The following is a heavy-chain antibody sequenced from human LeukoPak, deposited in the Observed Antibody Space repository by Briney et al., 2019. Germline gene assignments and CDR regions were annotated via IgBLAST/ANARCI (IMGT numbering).Heavy chain of an antibody. J-gene: IGHJ4*02. V-gene: IGHV4-59*12. CDR1: GASISSYY. Sequence: SETLSLTCTVSGASISSYYWSWIRQPPGKGLEWIGHIFYTGSSNYNPSLKSRVTISLDRSKNQFSLRLTSVTAADTAVYYCARASLTGRVDYWGQGTLVTVSS. D-gene: IGHD1-20*01. CDR2: IFYTGSS. CDR3: ARASLTGRVDY.